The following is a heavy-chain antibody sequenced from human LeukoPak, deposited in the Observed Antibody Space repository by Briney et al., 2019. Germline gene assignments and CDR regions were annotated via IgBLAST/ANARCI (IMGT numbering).Heavy chain of an antibody. D-gene: IGHD6-13*01. J-gene: IGHJ6*02. CDR3: ARFKRYSSSWYPRDYYGMDV. Sequence: GGSLRLSCAASGFTFSSYDMHWVRQATGKGLEWGSAIGTSGDTYYPGSVKGRFTISRENAKNSLYLQMNSLRAGDTAVYYCARFKRYSSSWYPRDYYGMDVWGQGTTVTVSS. CDR2: IGTSGDT. V-gene: IGHV3-13*01. CDR1: GFTFSSYD.